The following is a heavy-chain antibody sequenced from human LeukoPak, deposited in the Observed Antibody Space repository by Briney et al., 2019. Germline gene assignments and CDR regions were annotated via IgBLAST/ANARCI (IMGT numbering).Heavy chain of an antibody. Sequence: SETLSLTCTVSGGSISSGSYYWSWIRQPAGKGLEWIGSIYHSGSTYYNPSLKSRVTISVDTSKNQFSLKLSSVTAADTAVYYCARDLMYYYDSSDYWGQGTLVTVSS. V-gene: IGHV4-39*07. CDR3: ARDLMYYYDSSDY. J-gene: IGHJ4*02. CDR1: GGSISSGSYY. CDR2: IYHSGST. D-gene: IGHD3-22*01.